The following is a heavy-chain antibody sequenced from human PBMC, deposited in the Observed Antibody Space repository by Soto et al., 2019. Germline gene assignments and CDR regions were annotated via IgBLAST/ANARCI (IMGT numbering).Heavy chain of an antibody. CDR3: TRGWALRAPTAFDI. J-gene: IGHJ3*02. CDR1: GFTFSDHY. V-gene: IGHV3-72*01. D-gene: IGHD1-26*01. CDR2: TRNKANSYTT. Sequence: EVQLVESGGGLVQPGGSLRLSCAASGFTFSDHYMDWVRQAPGKGLEWVGRTRNKANSYTTEYAASVKGRFTISRDDSKNSLYLQMNNLKTDATAVYYCTRGWALRAPTAFDIWGQGTVVTVSS.